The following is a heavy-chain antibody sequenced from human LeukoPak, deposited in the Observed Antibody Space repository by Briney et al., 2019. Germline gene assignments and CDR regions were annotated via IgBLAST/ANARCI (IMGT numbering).Heavy chain of an antibody. J-gene: IGHJ4*02. Sequence: SETLSLTCIVSGGSISSYFWSWIRQPAGKGLEWIGRIYSSGSTNYDPSLKSRVTMSVDTSKNEFSLRLNSVTAADTAVYYCARDLVGSGRPFDYWGQGTLVTVSS. CDR2: IYSSGST. CDR1: GGSISSYF. D-gene: IGHD6-19*01. V-gene: IGHV4-4*07. CDR3: ARDLVGSGRPFDY.